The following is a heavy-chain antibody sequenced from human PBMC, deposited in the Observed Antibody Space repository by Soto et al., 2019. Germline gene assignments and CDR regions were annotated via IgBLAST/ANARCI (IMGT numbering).Heavy chain of an antibody. D-gene: IGHD3-3*01. Sequence: ETLSLTCAVYGGSFSGYYWSWIRQPPGKGLEWIGEINHSGSTNYNPSLKSRVTISVDTSKNQFSLKLSSVTAADTAVYYCARGLPLTIFGVVTIFDPWGQGTLVTVSS. CDR2: INHSGST. V-gene: IGHV4-34*01. J-gene: IGHJ5*02. CDR3: ARGLPLTIFGVVTIFDP. CDR1: GGSFSGYY.